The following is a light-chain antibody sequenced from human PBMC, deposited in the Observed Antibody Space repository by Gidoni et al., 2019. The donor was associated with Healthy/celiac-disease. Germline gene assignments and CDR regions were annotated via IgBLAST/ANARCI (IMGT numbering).Light chain of an antibody. CDR2: GKN. V-gene: IGLV3-19*01. CDR1: SLRNYY. J-gene: IGLJ3*02. Sequence: SSELTQDPAVSVALGQTVRITCQGDSLRNYYASWYQQKPGQAPILVIYGKNTRPSGIPDRVSGSSSGNTASLTITGAQAEDEADYYCNSRDSSGNHWVFGGGTKLTVL. CDR3: NSRDSSGNHWV.